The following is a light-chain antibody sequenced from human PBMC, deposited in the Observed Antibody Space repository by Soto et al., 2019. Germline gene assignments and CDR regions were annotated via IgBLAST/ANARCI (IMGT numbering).Light chain of an antibody. CDR3: QQLNSYPIT. CDR2: AAS. CDR1: QGISSY. V-gene: IGKV1-9*01. J-gene: IGKJ5*01. Sequence: IQLTQSPSSLSPSVGDRVTFTCRASQGISSYLAWYQQTPGKAPKLLSYAASTLQSGVPSRFSGSGSGTDFTLTISSLKPEDFETYYCQQLNSYPITFGQGTRLEIK.